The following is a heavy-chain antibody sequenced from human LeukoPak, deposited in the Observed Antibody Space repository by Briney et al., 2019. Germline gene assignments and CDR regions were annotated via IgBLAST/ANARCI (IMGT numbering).Heavy chain of an antibody. D-gene: IGHD3-10*01. CDR1: GFTVSSNY. J-gene: IGHJ4*02. Sequence: PGGSLRLSCAASGFTVSSNYMSWVRQAPGKGLEWVSVIYSGGSTYYADSVKGRFTISRDNSKNTLYLQMNSLRAENTDVYYCARGKFGALFHWGQGTLVTVSS. V-gene: IGHV3-53*05. CDR2: IYSGGST. CDR3: ARGKFGALFH.